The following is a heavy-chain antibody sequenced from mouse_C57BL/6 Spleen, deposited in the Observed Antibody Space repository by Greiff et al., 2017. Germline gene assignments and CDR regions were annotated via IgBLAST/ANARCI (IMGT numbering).Heavy chain of an antibody. CDR2: IHPNSGST. CDR3: ARSHLYGSSPRYCAMDY. CDR1: GYTFTSYW. V-gene: IGHV1-64*01. D-gene: IGHD1-1*01. J-gene: IGHJ4*01. Sequence: QVQLKESGAELVKPGASVKLSCKASGYTFTSYWMHWVKQRPGQGLEWIGMIHPNSGSTNYNEKFKSKATLTVDKSSSTAYMQLSSLTSEDSAVYYCARSHLYGSSPRYCAMDYWGQGTSVTVSS.